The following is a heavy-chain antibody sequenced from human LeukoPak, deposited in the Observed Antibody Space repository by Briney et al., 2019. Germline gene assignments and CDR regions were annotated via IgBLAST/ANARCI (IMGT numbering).Heavy chain of an antibody. D-gene: IGHD7-27*01. Sequence: GGSLRRSCAGSGFTFSDYYMSWIRQAPGKGLEWVSYISSSSSYTNYADSVKGRFTISRDNAKNSLYLQMNSLRAEDTAVYYCARDGRSGPNWFDPWGQGTLVTVSS. CDR3: ARDGRSGPNWFDP. CDR1: GFTFSDYY. V-gene: IGHV3-11*06. CDR2: ISSSSSYT. J-gene: IGHJ5*02.